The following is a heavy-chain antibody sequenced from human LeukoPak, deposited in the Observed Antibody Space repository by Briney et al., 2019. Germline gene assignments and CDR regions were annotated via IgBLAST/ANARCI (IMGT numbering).Heavy chain of an antibody. V-gene: IGHV3-23*01. CDR1: GFTFTSFA. Sequence: GGSLRLSCAASGFTFTSFAMSWVRQAPGKGLEWVSGISGSGGSTYTADSVKGRFTISRDNSKNTLYLQMNSLRAEDTAVYYCARGGSYLSAFDIWGQGTMVTVSS. CDR3: ARGGSYLSAFDI. J-gene: IGHJ3*02. D-gene: IGHD1-26*01. CDR2: ISGSGGST.